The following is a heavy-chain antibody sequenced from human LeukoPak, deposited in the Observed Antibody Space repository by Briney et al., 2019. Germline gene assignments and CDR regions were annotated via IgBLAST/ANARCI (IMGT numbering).Heavy chain of an antibody. Sequence: SSETLSLTCSVSGVSVNNYYWNWIRQPAGKGLEWIGRIYSTGSTDYNPSLKSRVTMSVDTSQNQFSLNMSSVTAADTAVYYCARRVVGPNAAFDVWGQGTMVTVSS. V-gene: IGHV4-4*07. D-gene: IGHD3-3*01. CDR3: ARRVVGPNAAFDV. J-gene: IGHJ3*01. CDR1: GVSVNNYY. CDR2: IYSTGST.